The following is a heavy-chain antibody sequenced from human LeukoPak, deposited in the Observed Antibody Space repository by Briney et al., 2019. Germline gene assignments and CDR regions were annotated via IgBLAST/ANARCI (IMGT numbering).Heavy chain of an antibody. J-gene: IGHJ5*02. Sequence: GESLKISCKGSGSSFTSYWIGWVRQMPGKGLEWIGIIYPGDSDTRYSPSFQGQVTISADKSISTAYLKSSSLKASDTAMYYCARRPTYDSSGYYPNWFDPWGQGTLVTVSS. CDR2: IYPGDSDT. D-gene: IGHD3-22*01. CDR3: ARRPTYDSSGYYPNWFDP. CDR1: GSSFTSYW. V-gene: IGHV5-51*01.